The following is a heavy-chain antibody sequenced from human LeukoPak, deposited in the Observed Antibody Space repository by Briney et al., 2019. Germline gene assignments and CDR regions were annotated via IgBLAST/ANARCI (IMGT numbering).Heavy chain of an antibody. V-gene: IGHV3-30*02. CDR2: IRYDGSEE. Sequence: GGSLRLSCAASGFTFSSYGMHWVRQPPGKGLEWVAFIRYDGSEEYYADSVKGRFTISRDSSKNTLYLQMNSLRAEDTAVYYCAKDRCSNGIGCYYYYMDVWGKGTTVTISS. CDR1: GFTFSSYG. CDR3: AKDRCSNGIGCYYYYMDV. D-gene: IGHD2-8*01. J-gene: IGHJ6*03.